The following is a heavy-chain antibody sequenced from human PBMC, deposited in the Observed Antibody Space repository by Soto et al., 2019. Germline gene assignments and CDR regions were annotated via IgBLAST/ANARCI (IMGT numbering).Heavy chain of an antibody. CDR2: ISGSGGST. V-gene: IGHV3-23*01. CDR1: GFSFSSYA. Sequence: GGSLRLSCAATGFSFSSYAMSWVRQAPGKGLEWVSAISGSGGSTYYADSVKGRFTISRDNSKNTLYLQMNSLRAEDTAVYYCAKDKNSGYDRMGRYYYYYMDVWGKGTTVTVSS. CDR3: AKDKNSGYDRMGRYYYYYMDV. D-gene: IGHD5-12*01. J-gene: IGHJ6*03.